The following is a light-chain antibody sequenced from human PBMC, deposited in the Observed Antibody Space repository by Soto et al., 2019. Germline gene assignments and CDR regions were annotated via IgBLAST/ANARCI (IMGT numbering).Light chain of an antibody. Sequence: QSVLTQPPSASGTPGQKVFISCSGSSSNIGGTNYAYWYQQLPGAAPKLLMHSNNLRPSGVPERISGSKFGTAASLAISGLRSEDEAVYYCASWDVRLGAVIFGEGTKLTVL. CDR2: SNN. V-gene: IGLV1-47*02. CDR3: ASWDVRLGAVI. CDR1: SSNIGGTNY. J-gene: IGLJ2*01.